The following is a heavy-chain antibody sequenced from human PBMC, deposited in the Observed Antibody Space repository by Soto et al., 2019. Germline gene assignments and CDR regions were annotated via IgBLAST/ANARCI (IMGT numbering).Heavy chain of an antibody. V-gene: IGHV3-21*06. CDR1: GFTFSRYG. Sequence: EVQLVESGGGLVKPGGSLRLSCAASGFTFSRYGMNWLRQAPGKGLEWVASISSSTSYVYYADSVKGRFSTSRDNAKNILYLEMYALRTVDTAVYYCARDPSEGRVGNWFESWGQGTLVTVSS. CDR2: ISSSTSYV. CDR3: ARDPSEGRVGNWFES. J-gene: IGHJ5*01. D-gene: IGHD2-2*01.